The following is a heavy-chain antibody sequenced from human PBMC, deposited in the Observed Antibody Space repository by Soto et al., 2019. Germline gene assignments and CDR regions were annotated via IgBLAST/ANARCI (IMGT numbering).Heavy chain of an antibody. V-gene: IGHV1-3*01. Sequence: ASVKVSCKASGYTFTSYAMHWVRQAPGQRLEWMGWINAGNGNTKYSQKFQGRVTITRDTSASTAYMELSSLRSEDTAVYYCARDMSPTYYYGSGSYYDFDYWGQGTLVTVSS. CDR1: GYTFTSYA. CDR2: INAGNGNT. D-gene: IGHD3-10*01. CDR3: ARDMSPTYYYGSGSYYDFDY. J-gene: IGHJ4*02.